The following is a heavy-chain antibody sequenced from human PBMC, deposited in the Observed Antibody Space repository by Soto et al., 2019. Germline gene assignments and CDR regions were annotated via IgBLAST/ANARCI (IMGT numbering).Heavy chain of an antibody. V-gene: IGHV4-39*01. CDR3: ARLEGLATISYYFDF. J-gene: IGHJ4*02. CDR1: GDSINSDKYY. D-gene: IGHD3-9*01. Sequence: QLQLQESGPGLVKPSETLSLTCSVSGDSINSDKYYWGWIRQPPGKGLEWIGSIYFRGNTYYNQSLQTGVTISLDKSKSQFSLKLNSVTAADSAVYFCARLEGLATISYYFDFWGQGALVTVSS. CDR2: IYFRGNT.